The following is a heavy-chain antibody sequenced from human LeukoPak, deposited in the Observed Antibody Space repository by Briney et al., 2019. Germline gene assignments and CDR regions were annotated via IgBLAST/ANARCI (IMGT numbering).Heavy chain of an antibody. V-gene: IGHV4-59*08. J-gene: IGHJ6*02. D-gene: IGHD3-22*01. Sequence: SETLSLTCTVSGGSISSYSWSWIRQPPGKGLEWIGYIYYSGSTNYNPSLKSRVTISVDTSKNQFSLKLSSVTAADTAVYYCARMGSGYYYVSYYYGMDVWGQGTTVTVSS. CDR2: IYYSGST. CDR1: GGSISSYS. CDR3: ARMGSGYYYVSYYYGMDV.